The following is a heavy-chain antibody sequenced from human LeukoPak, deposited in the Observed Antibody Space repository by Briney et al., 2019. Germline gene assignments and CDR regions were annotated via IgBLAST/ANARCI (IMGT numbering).Heavy chain of an antibody. CDR3: STWALYHGLDV. V-gene: IGHV3-43*02. CDR1: GFAFADYA. J-gene: IGHJ6*02. CDR2: IHADSGRT. Sequence: QPGGSLRLSCAASGFAFADYAMHWVRQIPGKGLECVAHIHADSGRTFYADSVKGRFTVFRDNAKNSLFLQMDSLTSDDTAFYYCSTWALYHGLDVWGQGATVIVSS. D-gene: IGHD1-26*01.